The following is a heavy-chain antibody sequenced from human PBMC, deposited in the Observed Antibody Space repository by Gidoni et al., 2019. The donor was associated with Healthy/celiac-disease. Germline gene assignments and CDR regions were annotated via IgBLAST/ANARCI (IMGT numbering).Heavy chain of an antibody. V-gene: IGHV3-23*01. Sequence: VQPGGSLRLSCAASGFTFSSYAMSWVRQAPGKGLEWVSAISGSGGSTYYADSVKGRFTISRDNSKNTLYLQMNSLRAEDTAVYYCAKDLWGYCSSTSCFTHGDYWGQGTLVTVSS. CDR2: ISGSGGST. J-gene: IGHJ4*02. D-gene: IGHD2-2*01. CDR3: AKDLWGYCSSTSCFTHGDY. CDR1: GFTFSSYA.